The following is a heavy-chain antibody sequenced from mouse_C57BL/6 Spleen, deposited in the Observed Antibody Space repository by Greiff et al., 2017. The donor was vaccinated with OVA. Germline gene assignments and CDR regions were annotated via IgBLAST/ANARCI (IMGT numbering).Heavy chain of an antibody. V-gene: IGHV5-16*01. Sequence: EVKLMESEGGLVQPGSSMKLSCTASGFTFSDYYMAWVRQVPEKGLEWVANINYDGSSTYYLDSLKSSFIISRDNAKNILYLQMSSLKSADTATXYCAIDKNDYDRGYWYFDVWGTGTTVTVSS. CDR1: GFTFSDYY. D-gene: IGHD2-4*01. CDR2: INYDGSST. J-gene: IGHJ1*03. CDR3: AIDKNDYDRGYWYFDV.